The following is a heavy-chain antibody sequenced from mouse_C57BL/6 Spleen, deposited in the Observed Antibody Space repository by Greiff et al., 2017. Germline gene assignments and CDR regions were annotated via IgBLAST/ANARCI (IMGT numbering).Heavy chain of an antibody. V-gene: IGHV1-15*01. D-gene: IGHD1-1*02. CDR2: LDPETGGT. CDR1: GYTFTDYE. Sequence: QVQLKESGAELVRPGASVTLSCKASGYTFTDYEMHWVKQTPVHGLEWIGALDPETGGTAYNQKFKGKAILTADKSSSTAYMELRSLTSEDSAVYYCTPGGSYSAWFAYWGQGTLVTVSA. J-gene: IGHJ3*01. CDR3: TPGGSYSAWFAY.